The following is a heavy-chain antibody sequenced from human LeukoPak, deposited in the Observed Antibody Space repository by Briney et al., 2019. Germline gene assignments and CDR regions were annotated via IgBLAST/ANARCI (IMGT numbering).Heavy chain of an antibody. CDR3: ASSYSQFRSMDV. D-gene: IGHD4-11*01. CDR2: INHSGST. J-gene: IGHJ6*03. Sequence: SETLSLTCTVSGYSISSGYYWSWIRQPPGKGLEWIGEINHSGSTNYNPSLKSRVTISVDTSKNQFSLKLSSVTAADTAVYYCASSYSQFRSMDVWGKGTTVTVSS. CDR1: GYSISSGYY. V-gene: IGHV4-38-2*02.